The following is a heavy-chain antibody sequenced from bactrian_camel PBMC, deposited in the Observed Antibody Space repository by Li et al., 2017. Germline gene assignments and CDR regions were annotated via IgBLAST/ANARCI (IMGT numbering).Heavy chain of an antibody. CDR3: AAEWWLLLHPCPADFGY. J-gene: IGHJ6*01. V-gene: IGHV3S53*01. Sequence: VQLVESGGGSVQAGGSLRLSCAASGFTGSRICMGWFRQAPGKEREGVAAIDSDGSTSYADSVKGRFTISQDNAKNTLYLQMNSLKPEDTAMYYCAAEWWLLLHPCPADFGYWGQGTQVTVS. CDR2: IDSDGST. D-gene: IGHD2*01. CDR1: GFTGSRIC.